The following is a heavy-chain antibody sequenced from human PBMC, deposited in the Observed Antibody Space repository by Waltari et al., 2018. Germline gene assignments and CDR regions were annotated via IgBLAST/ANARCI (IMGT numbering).Heavy chain of an antibody. J-gene: IGHJ5*02. D-gene: IGHD2-15*01. CDR2: IYTSGST. V-gene: IGHV4-4*07. Sequence: QVQLQESGPGLVKPSETLSLTCTVSGGSISSYYWSWIRQPAGTGLEWIGRIYTSGSTNYNPSLKSRVTMSVDTSKNQFSLKLSSVTAADTAVYYCARDLYCSGGSCYKVVGEWFDPWGQGTLVTVSS. CDR1: GGSISSYY. CDR3: ARDLYCSGGSCYKVVGEWFDP.